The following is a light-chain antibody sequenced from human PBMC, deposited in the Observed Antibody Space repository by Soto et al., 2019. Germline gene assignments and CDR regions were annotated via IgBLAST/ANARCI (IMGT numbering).Light chain of an antibody. CDR2: RND. V-gene: IGLV1-47*01. CDR3: AAWDDSLSGFYV. CDR1: SSNIGENY. Sequence: QSVLTQPPSASGSPGQRVTISCSGRSSNIGENYVYWYQQVPGTAPKLLIYRNDQRPSGVPDRFSDSKSGTSASLAISGLRSEDEADYYCAAWDDSLSGFYVFGTGTKLTVL. J-gene: IGLJ1*01.